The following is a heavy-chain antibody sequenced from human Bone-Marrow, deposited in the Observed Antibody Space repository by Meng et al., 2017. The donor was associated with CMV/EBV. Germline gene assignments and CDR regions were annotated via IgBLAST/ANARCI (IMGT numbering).Heavy chain of an antibody. CDR1: GGSISSSSYY. CDR3: ARPVGYQLSYNWFDP. CDR2: IYYSGST. Sequence: SETLSLTCTVSGGSISSSSYYWGWIRQPPGKGLEWIGSIYYSGSTYYNPSLKSRVTISVDTSKNQFSLKLSSVTAADTAVYYCARPVGYQLSYNWFDPCGQGTLVTVSS. V-gene: IGHV4-39*01. J-gene: IGHJ5*02. D-gene: IGHD2-2*01.